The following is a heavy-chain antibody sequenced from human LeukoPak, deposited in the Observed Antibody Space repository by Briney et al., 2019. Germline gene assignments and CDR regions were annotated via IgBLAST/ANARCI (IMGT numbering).Heavy chain of an antibody. D-gene: IGHD3-9*01. V-gene: IGHV1-69*04. CDR2: IIPILGIA. J-gene: IGHJ4*02. Sequence: SVKVSCKASGGTFSSYAISWVRQAPGQGLEWMGRIIPILGIANYAQKFEGRVTITADKSTSTAYMELSSLRSEDTAVYYCARDRTTVRYFHWSFYYFDYWGQGALVTVSS. CDR1: GGTFSSYA. CDR3: ARDRTTVRYFHWSFYYFDY.